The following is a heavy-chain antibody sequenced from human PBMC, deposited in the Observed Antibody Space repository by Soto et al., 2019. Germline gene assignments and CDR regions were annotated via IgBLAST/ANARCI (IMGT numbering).Heavy chain of an antibody. D-gene: IGHD2-15*01. CDR1: GGSFSGYY. Sequence: QVQLQQWGAGLLKPSETLSLTCAVYGGSFSGYYWSWIRQPPGKGLEWMGELNQSGSTNDNPSRKSRVTISVDTSKNQFSLKLSSVTAADTAVYYCARGRRGYCSGGSCYPGLYWGQGTLVTVSS. CDR2: LNQSGST. CDR3: ARGRRGYCSGGSCYPGLY. V-gene: IGHV4-34*01. J-gene: IGHJ4*02.